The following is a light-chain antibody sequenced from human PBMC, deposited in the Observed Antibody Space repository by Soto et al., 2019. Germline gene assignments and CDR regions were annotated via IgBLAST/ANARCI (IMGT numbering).Light chain of an antibody. CDR3: SSYTSSSTYV. V-gene: IGLV2-14*01. CDR2: EVS. Sequence: QSVLTQPASVSGSPGQSITISCTGTSSDIGGYNYVSWYQQHPDKAPKLMIYEVSFRPSGLSNRFSGSKSGNTASLTISALQAEDEADYYCSSYTSSSTYVFGTGTKLTVL. CDR1: SSDIGGYNY. J-gene: IGLJ1*01.